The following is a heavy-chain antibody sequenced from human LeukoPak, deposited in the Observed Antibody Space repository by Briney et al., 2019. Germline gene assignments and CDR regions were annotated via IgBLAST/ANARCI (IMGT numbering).Heavy chain of an antibody. CDR2: ISYDGSNK. D-gene: IGHD3-22*01. CDR1: GFTLSSYA. Sequence: GGSLRLSYAASGFTLSSYAMHWVRQAPGKGLEWVAVISYDGSNKYYADSVKGRFTISRDNSKNTLYLQMNSLRAEDTAVYYCARTLAVVMYYGMDVWGQGTTVTVSS. CDR3: ARTLAVVMYYGMDV. J-gene: IGHJ6*02. V-gene: IGHV3-30-3*01.